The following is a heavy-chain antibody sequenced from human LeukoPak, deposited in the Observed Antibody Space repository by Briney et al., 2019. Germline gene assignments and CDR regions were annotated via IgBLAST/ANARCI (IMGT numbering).Heavy chain of an antibody. J-gene: IGHJ3*02. CDR3: ARDFGYCSGGSCYSIEGDAFDI. V-gene: IGHV3-23*01. Sequence: PGGSLRLSCAASGFTFSSYAMSWVRQAPGKGLEWVSAISGSGGSTYYADSVKGRFTISRDNAKNSLYLQMNSLRAEDTAVYYCARDFGYCSGGSCYSIEGDAFDIWGQGTMVTVSS. CDR1: GFTFSSYA. D-gene: IGHD2-15*01. CDR2: ISGSGGST.